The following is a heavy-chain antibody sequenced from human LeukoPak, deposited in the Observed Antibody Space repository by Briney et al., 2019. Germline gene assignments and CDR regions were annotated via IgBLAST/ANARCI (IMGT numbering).Heavy chain of an antibody. Sequence: SETLSLTCTVSGVSISNHYWSWLRQPPGKGLEGIGYIYGSETTNYNPSLKSSVTMSVDSSKNQFSLILSSVTAADTALYYCASRPGGSTWYGVFDFWSRGTLVTVSS. CDR2: IYGSETT. CDR1: GVSISNHY. D-gene: IGHD6-13*01. V-gene: IGHV4-59*11. CDR3: ASRPGGSTWYGVFDF. J-gene: IGHJ4*02.